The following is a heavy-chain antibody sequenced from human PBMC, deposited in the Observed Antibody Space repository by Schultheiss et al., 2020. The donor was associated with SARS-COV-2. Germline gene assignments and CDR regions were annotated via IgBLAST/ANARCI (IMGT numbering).Heavy chain of an antibody. J-gene: IGHJ6*03. CDR2: ISYDGSNK. CDR3: ARGLWGGYCSSTSCYPRMDV. V-gene: IGHV3-30*03. Sequence: GESLKISCAASGFTFSSYGMHWVRQAPGKGLEWVAVISYDGSNKYYADSVKGRFTISRDNSKNTLYLQMNSLRAEDTAVYYCARGLWGGYCSSTSCYPRMDVWGKGTTVTVSS. D-gene: IGHD2-2*01. CDR1: GFTFSSYG.